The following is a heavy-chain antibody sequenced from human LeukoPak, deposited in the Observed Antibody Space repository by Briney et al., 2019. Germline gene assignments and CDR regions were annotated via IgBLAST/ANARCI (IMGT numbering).Heavy chain of an antibody. D-gene: IGHD5-24*01. J-gene: IGHJ3*01. V-gene: IGHV4-59*08. CDR2: TYHSGST. Sequence: PSETLSLTCTVSGGPIRDFYWSWIRLPPGKGLEWIGYTYHSGSTSYNPSLESRVAISVDMSKSQFSLELSSVTAADTAIYYCTRHKRWLQFPDAFDVWGQGTMVTVSS. CDR1: GGPIRDFY. CDR3: TRHKRWLQFPDAFDV.